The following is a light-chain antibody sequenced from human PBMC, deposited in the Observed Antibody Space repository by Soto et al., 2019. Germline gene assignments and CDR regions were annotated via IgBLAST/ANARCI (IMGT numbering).Light chain of an antibody. CDR1: QSVSSSF. Sequence: EIVLTQSPGTLSLSPGERATLSCRASQSVSSSFLAWYQQKPGQAPRLLIYGASSRAPGIPDRFSGSGSGTDFTLTISRLEPEDFAVYYCQQYGSSPPLTFSGGTKVEIK. J-gene: IGKJ4*01. CDR2: GAS. V-gene: IGKV3-20*01. CDR3: QQYGSSPPLT.